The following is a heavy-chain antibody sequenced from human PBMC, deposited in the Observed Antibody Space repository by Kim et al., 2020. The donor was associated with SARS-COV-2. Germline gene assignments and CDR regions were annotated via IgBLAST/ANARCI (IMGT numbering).Heavy chain of an antibody. J-gene: IGHJ4*02. V-gene: IGHV1-2*02. Sequence: ASVKVSCKASGYTFTGYYMHWVRQAPGQGLEWMGWINPNSGGTNYAQKFQGRVTMTRDTSISTAYMELSRLRSDDTAVYYCARVRITIFGVVIIPFDYWGQGTLVTVSS. D-gene: IGHD3-3*01. CDR3: ARVRITIFGVVIIPFDY. CDR2: INPNSGGT. CDR1: GYTFTGYY.